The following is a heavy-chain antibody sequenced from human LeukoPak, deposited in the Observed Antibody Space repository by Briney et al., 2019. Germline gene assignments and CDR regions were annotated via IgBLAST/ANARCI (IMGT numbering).Heavy chain of an antibody. J-gene: IGHJ4*02. CDR1: GYSFTTYW. Sequence: GESLKIPCEGSGYSFTTYWIGWVRQMPGKGLEWMGIIFPGDSDTLYSLSFQGQVTISADKSINTAYLQWSSLKASDTAMYYCATSESQTKFDFWGQGTLVTVSS. CDR3: ATSESQTKFDF. D-gene: IGHD1/OR15-1a*01. V-gene: IGHV5-51*01. CDR2: IFPGDSDT.